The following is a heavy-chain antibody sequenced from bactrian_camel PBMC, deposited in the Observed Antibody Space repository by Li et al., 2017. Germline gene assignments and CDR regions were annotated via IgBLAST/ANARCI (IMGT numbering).Heavy chain of an antibody. V-gene: IGHV3S40*01. Sequence: VQLVESGGGLVQPGVSLTLSCVVSGFRFSSSDMSWVHQAPGKGLEWVSLISSGGGTAVYADSVKGRFTISRDNGWNTLYLQMNLFAHEHVYLLGSGDPGHRL. CDR2: ISSGGGTA. J-gene: IGHJ4*01. D-gene: IGHD1*01. CDR1: GFRFSSSD.